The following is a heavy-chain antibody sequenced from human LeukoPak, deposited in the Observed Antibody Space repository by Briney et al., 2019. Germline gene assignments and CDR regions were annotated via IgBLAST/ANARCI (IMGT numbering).Heavy chain of an antibody. D-gene: IGHD3-3*01. CDR1: GITFSSYD. V-gene: IGHV3-23*01. Sequence: PGGSLRLSCEVSGITFSSYDMSWVRQAPGKGLEWISAISDRGKTDYADSVKGRFTSSRDNSKNTLYLQLSSLRAEDTAMYYCAKLATIFGVADSFDIWGQGTFVTVSS. CDR3: AKLATIFGVADSFDI. CDR2: ISDRGKT. J-gene: IGHJ3*02.